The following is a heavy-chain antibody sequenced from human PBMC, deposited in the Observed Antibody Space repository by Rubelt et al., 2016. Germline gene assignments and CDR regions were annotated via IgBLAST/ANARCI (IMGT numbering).Heavy chain of an antibody. CDR2: ISAYNGNT. Sequence: VRQAPGQGLEWMGWISAYNGNTNYAQRLQGRVTMTTDTSTSTAYMELRSLRSDDTAVYYCAAGIAVAYDAFDIWGQGTMVTVSS. J-gene: IGHJ3*02. V-gene: IGHV1-18*01. CDR3: AAGIAVAYDAFDI. D-gene: IGHD6-19*01.